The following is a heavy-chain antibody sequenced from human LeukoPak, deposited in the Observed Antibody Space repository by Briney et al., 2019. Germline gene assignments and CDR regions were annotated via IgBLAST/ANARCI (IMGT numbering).Heavy chain of an antibody. V-gene: IGHV3-30*02. J-gene: IGHJ4*02. CDR1: GFKFRNYG. D-gene: IGHD2-15*01. CDR3: ANGDCRGGRCSSGAY. Sequence: GGSPTLSCAASGFKFRNYGMHWVRQAPGQGLEWVAYTRDDGSKNWYGDSVKGRFTISRDNSKSTLYLQMNSLRGEDTAVYYCANGDCRGGRCSSGAYWGQGTLVTVSS. CDR2: TRDDGSKN.